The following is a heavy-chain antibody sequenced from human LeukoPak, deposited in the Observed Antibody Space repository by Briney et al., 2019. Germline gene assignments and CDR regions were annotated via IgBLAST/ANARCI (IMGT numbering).Heavy chain of an antibody. V-gene: IGHV1-69*13. CDR3: ARSAESSSWVEFDY. D-gene: IGHD6-13*01. J-gene: IGHJ4*02. CDR1: GGTFSSYA. CDR2: IIPIFGTA. Sequence: ASVKVSCKASGGTFSSYAISWVRQAPGQGLEWMGGIIPIFGTANYAQKFQGRVTITADASTSTAYMELSRLRSDATAVYYCARSAESSSWVEFDYWGQGTLVTVSS.